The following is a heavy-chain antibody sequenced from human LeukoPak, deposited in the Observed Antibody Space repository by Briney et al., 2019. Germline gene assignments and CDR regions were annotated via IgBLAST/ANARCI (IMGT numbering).Heavy chain of an antibody. CDR1: GGSISSYY. J-gene: IGHJ3*02. CDR2: IYYSGST. V-gene: IGHV4-59*12. D-gene: IGHD6-6*01. Sequence: SETLSLTCTVSGGSISSYYWSWIRQPPGKGLEWIGYIYYSGSTNYNPSLKSRVTISVDTSKNQFSLKLSSVTAADTAVYYCARAPIEYSSSAEAFDIWGQGTMVTVSS. CDR3: ARAPIEYSSSAEAFDI.